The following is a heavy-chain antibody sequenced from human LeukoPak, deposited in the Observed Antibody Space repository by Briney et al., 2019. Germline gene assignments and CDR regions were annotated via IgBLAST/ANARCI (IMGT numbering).Heavy chain of an antibody. Sequence: GGSLRLSCAASGFTFSSYSKNWVRQAPGKGLEWVSSISSSSSYIYYADPVKGRFTISRDNAKNSLYLQRNSLRAEDTAVYYCARDFSGGFDYWGQGTLVTVSS. CDR1: GFTFSSYS. V-gene: IGHV3-21*01. D-gene: IGHD3-10*01. J-gene: IGHJ4*02. CDR3: ARDFSGGFDY. CDR2: ISSSSSYI.